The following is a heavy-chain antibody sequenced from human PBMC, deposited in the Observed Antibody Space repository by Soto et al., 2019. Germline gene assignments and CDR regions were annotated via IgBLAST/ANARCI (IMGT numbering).Heavy chain of an antibody. D-gene: IGHD2-2*01. J-gene: IGHJ4*02. CDR2: VSYSSNYI. CDR1: GFTFSTYT. CDR3: ARGFCSSASCQNYFDY. V-gene: IGHV3-21*01. Sequence: LRLSCAASGFTFSTYTMNWVRQAPGKGLEWVSSVSYSSNYIYYADSVKGRFTISRDNAKNSLYLQMNSLRAEDTAVYYCARGFCSSASCQNYFDYWGQGTQVTVSS.